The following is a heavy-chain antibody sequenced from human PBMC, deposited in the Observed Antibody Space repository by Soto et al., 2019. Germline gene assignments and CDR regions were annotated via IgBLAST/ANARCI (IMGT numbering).Heavy chain of an antibody. D-gene: IGHD6-13*01. CDR2: IYYSGST. CDR3: ARDPDIAAAGPFDY. Sequence: QLQLQESGPGLVKPSETLSLTCTVSGGSISSSSYYWGWIRQPPGKGLEWIGSIYYSGSTYYNPSLKSRVTISVDTSKNQFSLKLSSVTAADTAVYYCARDPDIAAAGPFDYWGQGTLVTVSS. CDR1: GGSISSSSYY. J-gene: IGHJ4*02. V-gene: IGHV4-39*01.